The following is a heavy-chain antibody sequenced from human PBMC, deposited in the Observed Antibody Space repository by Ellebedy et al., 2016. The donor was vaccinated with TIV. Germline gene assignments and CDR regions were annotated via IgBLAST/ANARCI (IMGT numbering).Heavy chain of an antibody. CDR3: ARARYDILTGYYLNTLLDY. CDR2: ISAYNGNT. CDR1: GYTFTSYG. Sequence: ASVKVSXKASGYTFTSYGISWVRQAPGQGLEWMGWISAYNGNTNYAQKLQGRVTMTTDTSTSTAYMELRSLRSDDTAVYYCARARYDILTGYYLNTLLDYWGQGTLVTVSS. J-gene: IGHJ4*02. V-gene: IGHV1-18*01. D-gene: IGHD3-9*01.